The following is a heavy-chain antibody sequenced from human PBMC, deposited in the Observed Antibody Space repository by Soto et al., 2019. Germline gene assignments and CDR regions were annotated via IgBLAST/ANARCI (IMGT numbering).Heavy chain of an antibody. CDR1: GLTFDDYG. CDR2: ISWNNDNI. D-gene: IGHD5-12*01. Sequence: EVQLVESGGGLVQPGRSLRLSCESSGLTFDDYGMHWVRQAPGKGLEWISGISWNNDNIRYADSIKGRFTVSRDNAKNSLYLQMNSLRAEDTAFYFCAKSVGATIGNGFDIWGQGTLVTVSS. J-gene: IGHJ3*02. V-gene: IGHV3-9*01. CDR3: AKSVGATIGNGFDI.